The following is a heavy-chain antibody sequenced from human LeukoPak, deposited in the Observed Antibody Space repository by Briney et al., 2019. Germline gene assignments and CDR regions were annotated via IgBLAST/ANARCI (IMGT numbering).Heavy chain of an antibody. J-gene: IGHJ6*02. CDR2: INPNSGGT. CDR1: GYTFTGYY. D-gene: IGHD5-18*01. V-gene: IGHV1-2*04. Sequence: ASVKVSCKASGYTFTGYYMHWVRQAPGQGLEWMGWINPNSGGTNYAQKFQGWVTMTRDTSISTVYMELSSLRSEDTAVYYCARDLLDTAMEAYYYGMDVWGQGTTVTVSS. CDR3: ARDLLDTAMEAYYYGMDV.